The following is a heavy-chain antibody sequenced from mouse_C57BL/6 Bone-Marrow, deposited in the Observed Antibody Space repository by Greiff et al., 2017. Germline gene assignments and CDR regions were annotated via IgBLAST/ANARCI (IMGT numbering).Heavy chain of an antibody. J-gene: IGHJ4*01. CDR2: IYPGSGST. Sequence: QVQLKQPGAELVKPGASVKMSCKASGYTFTSYWITWVKQRPGQGLEWIGDIYPGSGSTNYNEKFKSKATLTVDTSSSTAYMQLSSLTSEDSAVYYCAREVIYDGYYEYAMDYWGQGTSVTVSS. CDR1: GYTFTSYW. CDR3: AREVIYDGYYEYAMDY. V-gene: IGHV1-55*01. D-gene: IGHD2-3*01.